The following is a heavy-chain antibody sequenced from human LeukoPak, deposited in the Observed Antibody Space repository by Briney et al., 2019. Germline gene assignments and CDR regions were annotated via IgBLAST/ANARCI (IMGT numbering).Heavy chain of an antibody. D-gene: IGHD1-26*01. Sequence: SETLSLTCAVDGASLSGFFWNWIRQSPGKGLEWIGGMNQGGGARFNPSLESRVIIAVDTSKNQFTLKVDSVTDADTAVYYCARGSIVGWFDPWGQGTLVTVSS. V-gene: IGHV4-34*01. CDR3: ARGSIVGWFDP. CDR1: GASLSGFF. CDR2: MNQGGGA. J-gene: IGHJ5*02.